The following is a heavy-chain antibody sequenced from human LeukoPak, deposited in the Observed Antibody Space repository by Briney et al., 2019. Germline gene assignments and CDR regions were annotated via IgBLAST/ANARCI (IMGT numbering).Heavy chain of an antibody. D-gene: IGHD3-9*01. Sequence: GGSLRLSCAASGFTFSSHAMSWVRQAPGKGLEWVSGINWNGDNTDYADSVKGRFTISRDNAKNSLYLQMNSLRAEDTALYYCARGFDGNFDYWGQGTLVTVSP. V-gene: IGHV3-20*04. CDR2: INWNGDNT. CDR3: ARGFDGNFDY. J-gene: IGHJ4*02. CDR1: GFTFSSHA.